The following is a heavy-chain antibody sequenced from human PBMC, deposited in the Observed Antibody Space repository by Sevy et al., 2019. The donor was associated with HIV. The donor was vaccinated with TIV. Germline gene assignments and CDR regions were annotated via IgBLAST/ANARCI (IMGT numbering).Heavy chain of an antibody. CDR1: GYTFTGYY. J-gene: IGHJ4*02. CDR3: ARVNFWSGYTYYFDY. CDR2: INPNSGGT. V-gene: IGHV1-2*06. Sequence: ASVKVSCKASGYTFTGYYMHWVRQAPGQGLEWMGRINPNSGGTNYAQKFQGRVTMTRDTSISTAYMELSRLRSDDTAVYYCARVNFWSGYTYYFDYWGQGTLVTVFS. D-gene: IGHD3-3*01.